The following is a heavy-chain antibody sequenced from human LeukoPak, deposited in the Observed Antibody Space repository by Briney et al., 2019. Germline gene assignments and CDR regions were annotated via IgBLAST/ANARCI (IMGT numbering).Heavy chain of an antibody. CDR2: INPNSGGT. J-gene: IGHJ3*02. D-gene: IGHD3-10*01. CDR1: GYTFTGYY. Sequence: ASVKVSCKASGYTFTGYYMHWVRQAPGQGLEWMGRINPNSGGTNYAQKFQGRVTITRDTSINTAYMELSRLRSDDTAVYYCARAGRVSGAFDIWGQGTMVTVSS. V-gene: IGHV1-2*06. CDR3: ARAGRVSGAFDI.